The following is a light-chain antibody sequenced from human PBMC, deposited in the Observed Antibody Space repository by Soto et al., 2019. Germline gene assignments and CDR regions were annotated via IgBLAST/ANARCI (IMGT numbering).Light chain of an antibody. CDR2: DAS. Sequence: ELVMTQSPVTLSVSPGERAALSCRASQSVGRNLAWYQQKPGQAPRRLIYDASNRATGIPARFSGSGSGTEFTLIISSLQSEDFAVYYCQQFKSWPPVFGPGTTVDSK. J-gene: IGKJ3*01. CDR1: QSVGRN. V-gene: IGKV3-15*01. CDR3: QQFKSWPPV.